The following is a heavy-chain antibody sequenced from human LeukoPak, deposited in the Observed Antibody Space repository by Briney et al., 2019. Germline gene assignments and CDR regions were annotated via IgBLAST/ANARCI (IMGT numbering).Heavy chain of an antibody. J-gene: IGHJ4*02. CDR2: ISGSGGST. CDR1: AFTFSSYA. CDR3: AKDRYQLLYSYFDY. D-gene: IGHD2-2*02. Sequence: GGYLRLSCAASAFTFSSYAMSWVRQAPGKGLEWVSAISGSGGSTYYADSVKGRFTISRDKSKNTLYLQMNSLRAEDTAVYYCAKDRYQLLYSYFDYWGQGTLVTVSS. V-gene: IGHV3-23*01.